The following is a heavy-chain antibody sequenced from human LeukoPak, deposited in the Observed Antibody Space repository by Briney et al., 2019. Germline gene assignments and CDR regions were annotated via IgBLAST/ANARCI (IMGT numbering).Heavy chain of an antibody. CDR1: GLTFDDSA. CDR2: ISGDGGST. Sequence: PGGSLRLSCVASGLTFDDSAMHWVRQAPGKALEWVSLISGDGGSTFYADSVKGRFSISRDNSKNSLYLQMNSLRPEDTAMYYCAKESGKFDYWGQGTLVAVSS. CDR3: AKESGKFDY. J-gene: IGHJ4*02. V-gene: IGHV3-43*02.